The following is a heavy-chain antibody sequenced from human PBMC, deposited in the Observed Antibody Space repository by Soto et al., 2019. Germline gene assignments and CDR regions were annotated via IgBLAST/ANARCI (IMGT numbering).Heavy chain of an antibody. CDR1: GGSISSSSYY. Sequence: QLQLQESGPGLVKPSETLSLTCTVSGGSISSSSYYWGWFRQPPGQRLEWNGSIYYIGSTYYNPSRKSRVTISVDTSKNQSSLKLSSVTAADTAVYYCARRRTVNTWGFDPWGQGTLVTVSS. CDR2: IYYIGST. D-gene: IGHD4-17*01. V-gene: IGHV4-39*01. CDR3: ARRRTVNTWGFDP. J-gene: IGHJ5*02.